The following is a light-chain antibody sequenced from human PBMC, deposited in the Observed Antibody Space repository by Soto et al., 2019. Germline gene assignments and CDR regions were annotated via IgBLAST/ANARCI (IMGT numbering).Light chain of an antibody. CDR2: GNR. CDR3: QAWDSSTALYV. V-gene: IGLV1-40*01. Sequence: QSALTQPPSVSGAPGQRVTLSCTGNSSNLGAGYDVHWYQQLPGAAPKLVIFGNRNRPSGVPERFSGSKSGTSASLAITGLQAEDEADYYCQAWDSSTALYVFGTGTKLTVL. CDR1: SSNLGAGYD. J-gene: IGLJ1*01.